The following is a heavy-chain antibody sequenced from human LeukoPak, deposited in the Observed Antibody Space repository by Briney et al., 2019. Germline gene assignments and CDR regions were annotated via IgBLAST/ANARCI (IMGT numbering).Heavy chain of an antibody. V-gene: IGHV3-23*01. J-gene: IGHJ4*02. CDR2: ISGSGGTS. D-gene: IGHD6-19*01. CDR3: AKGAHKWQVYLFDY. CDR1: GFTFSSYA. Sequence: GGSLRVSCAASGFTFSSYAMSWVRQAPGEGLEWVSAISGSGGTSFYADSVKGRFTISRDNSKNTLYLQMNSLRAEDTAVYYCAKGAHKWQVYLFDYWGQGTLVTVSS.